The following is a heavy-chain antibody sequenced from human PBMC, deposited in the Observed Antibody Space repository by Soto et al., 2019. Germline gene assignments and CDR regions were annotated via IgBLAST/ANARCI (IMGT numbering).Heavy chain of an antibody. J-gene: IGHJ6*02. CDR1: GFTFSSYG. V-gene: IGHV3-30*18. Sequence: QVQLVESGGGVVQPGRSLRLSCAASGFTFSSYGMHWVRQAPGKGLEWVAVISYDGSNKYYADSVKGRFTISRDNSKNTLYLQMNILRAEDTSVYYCAKDLNRILRYYYYGMDVWGQGTTVTVSS. CDR3: AKDLNRILRYYYYGMDV. CDR2: ISYDGSNK. D-gene: IGHD4-17*01.